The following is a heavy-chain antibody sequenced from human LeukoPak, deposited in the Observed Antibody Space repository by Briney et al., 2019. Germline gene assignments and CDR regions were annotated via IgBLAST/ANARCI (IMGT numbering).Heavy chain of an antibody. Sequence: PGGSLRLSCTVSEFIFSKSGMHWVRRAPGKGLEWVAVVWFDGSKRYYADTVKGRFTLSRDNSKNTLYLQMDSLRVEDTAMYFCARDFRRYSYGPLDYWGQGTLVTVSS. V-gene: IGHV3-33*01. CDR1: EFIFSKSG. J-gene: IGHJ4*02. D-gene: IGHD5-18*01. CDR2: VWFDGSKR. CDR3: ARDFRRYSYGPLDY.